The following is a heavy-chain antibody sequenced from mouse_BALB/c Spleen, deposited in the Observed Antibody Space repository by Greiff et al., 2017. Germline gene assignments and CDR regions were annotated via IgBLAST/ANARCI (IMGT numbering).Heavy chain of an antibody. CDR3: ARSAYYGSSYPLWFDY. V-gene: IGHV5-17*02. J-gene: IGHJ2*01. Sequence: EVKVVESGGGLVQPGGSRKLSCAASGFTFSSFGMHWVRQAPEKGLEWVAYISSGSSTIYYADTVKGRFTISRDNPKNTLFLQMTSLRSEDTAMYYCARSAYYGSSYPLWFDYWGQGTTLTVSS. D-gene: IGHD1-1*01. CDR2: ISSGSSTI. CDR1: GFTFSSFG.